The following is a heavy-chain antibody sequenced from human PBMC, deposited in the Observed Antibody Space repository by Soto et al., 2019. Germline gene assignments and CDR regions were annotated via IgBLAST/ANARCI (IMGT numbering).Heavy chain of an antibody. V-gene: IGHV1-69*13. CDR1: GGTFSRYS. J-gene: IGHJ6*02. D-gene: IGHD2-2*01. CDR3: AREDRDRETGLVPAAIDGMDV. CDR2: IIPIFGIP. Sequence: SVKVSCKASGGTFSRYSITWVRQAPGHGLEWIGRIIPIFGIPTYAQKIQGRVTITADESTSTAYKELSSLRSDNTAVYYSAREDRDRETGLVPAAIDGMDVWGQGTTVTVSS.